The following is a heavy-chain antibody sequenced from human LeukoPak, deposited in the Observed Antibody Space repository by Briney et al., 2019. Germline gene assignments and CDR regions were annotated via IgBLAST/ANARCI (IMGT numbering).Heavy chain of an antibody. CDR3: AKDAYYYDSSGYYGANFDY. CDR1: GFTFSSYG. V-gene: IGHV3-33*06. D-gene: IGHD3-22*01. Sequence: PGGSLRLSCAASGFTFSSYGMHWVRQAPGKGLEWVAVIWYDGSNKYYADSVKGRFTISRDNSRNTLYLQMNSLRAEDTAVYYCAKDAYYYDSSGYYGANFDYWGQGTLVTVSS. CDR2: IWYDGSNK. J-gene: IGHJ4*02.